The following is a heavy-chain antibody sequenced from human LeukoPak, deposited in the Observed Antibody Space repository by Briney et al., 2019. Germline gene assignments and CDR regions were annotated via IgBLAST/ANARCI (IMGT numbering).Heavy chain of an antibody. J-gene: IGHJ6*03. CDR2: IKEDGSEK. CDR3: ARSLLKYSQYYMDV. CDR1: GFSFSNHW. D-gene: IGHD5-18*01. V-gene: IGHV3-7*01. Sequence: GGSLRLSCAASGFSFSNHWMTWVRQAPGKGLEWVANIKEDGSEKYYVDSLTGRFTISRDNAKNSLFLQMNSLRADDTAVYYCARSLLKYSQYYMDVWGKGTTVTVSS.